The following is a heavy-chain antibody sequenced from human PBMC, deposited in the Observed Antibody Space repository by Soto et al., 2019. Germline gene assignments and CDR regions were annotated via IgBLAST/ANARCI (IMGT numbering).Heavy chain of an antibody. V-gene: IGHV3-7*03. CDR3: ARGDSGHWEF. Sequence: PGGSLRLSCAASGFTFSSCWMSWVRQAPGKGLEWVANIKPDGSEKLYVDSVKGRFTISRDNAENSLYLQMNSLRAEDTAVYYCARGDSGHWEFGGRGTLVTVSS. D-gene: IGHD2-21*01. CDR2: IKPDGSEK. J-gene: IGHJ4*02. CDR1: GFTFSSCW.